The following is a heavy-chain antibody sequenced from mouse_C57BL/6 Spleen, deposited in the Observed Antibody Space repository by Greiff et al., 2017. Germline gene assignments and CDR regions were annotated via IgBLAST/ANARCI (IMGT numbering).Heavy chain of an antibody. Sequence: VPLQQSGPELVKPGASVKISCKASGYAFSSSWMNWVKQRPGKGLGWIGRIYPGDGDNNYNGKFKGKATLTADKSSSTAYKQLNSLTSEDSAVYFCALIITVVDYYAMYYWGKGASVTVSS. V-gene: IGHV1-82*01. CDR2: IYPGDGDN. CDR1: GYAFSSSW. J-gene: IGHJ4*01. D-gene: IGHD1-1*01. CDR3: ALIITVVDYYAMYY.